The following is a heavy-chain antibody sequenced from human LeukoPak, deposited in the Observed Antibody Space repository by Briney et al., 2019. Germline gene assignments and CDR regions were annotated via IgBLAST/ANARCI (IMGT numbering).Heavy chain of an antibody. Sequence: GGSLRLSCAASGFDFSGFYMHWVRQASGRGLEWVGLIRSKASSYTTVYAASVKGRFTISRDDSKNTAYLQMNSLKAEDTAVYYCTRQDCSGGSCSYVDYWGQGTLVTVSS. V-gene: IGHV3-73*01. J-gene: IGHJ4*02. CDR3: TRQDCSGGSCSYVDY. D-gene: IGHD2-15*01. CDR2: IRSKASSYTT. CDR1: GFDFSGFY.